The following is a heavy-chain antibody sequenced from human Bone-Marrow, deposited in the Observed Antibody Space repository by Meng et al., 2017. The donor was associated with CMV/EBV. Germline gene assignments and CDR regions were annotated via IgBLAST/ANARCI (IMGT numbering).Heavy chain of an antibody. V-gene: IGHV3-48*03. CDR3: ARCEWNDPFDY. Sequence: GGSLRLSCAASGFTFSSYEMNWVRQAPGKGLEWVSYISSSGSTIYYADSVKGRFTISRDNAKNSLYLQMNSLRAEDTAVYYCARCEWNDPFDYWGQGTLVTVSS. J-gene: IGHJ4*02. CDR1: GFTFSSYE. CDR2: ISSSGSTI. D-gene: IGHD1-1*01.